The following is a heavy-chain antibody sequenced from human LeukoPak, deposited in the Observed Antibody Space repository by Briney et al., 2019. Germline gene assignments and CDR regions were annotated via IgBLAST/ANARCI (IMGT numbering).Heavy chain of an antibody. J-gene: IGHJ6*02. CDR1: GFTFSAYA. Sequence: GGSLRLSCAVSGFTFSAYAMHWVRQAPGKGLEWVAIISYDGSNKYYADSVKGRFTISRDNSKNTLYVQMNSLRPEDTAVYYCAREGYASGTRYGMDVWGQGTTVTVSS. CDR2: ISYDGSNK. V-gene: IGHV3-30*04. D-gene: IGHD3-10*01. CDR3: AREGYASGTRYGMDV.